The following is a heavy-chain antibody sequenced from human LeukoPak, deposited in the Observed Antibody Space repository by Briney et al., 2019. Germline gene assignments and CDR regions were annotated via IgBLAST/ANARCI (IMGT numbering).Heavy chain of an antibody. CDR3: ARTYGWGSHFDY. CDR2: INPNSGGT. J-gene: IGHJ4*02. V-gene: IGHV1-2*02. Sequence: ASVKVSCKASGYTFTGYYMHWVRQAPGQGLEWMGWINPNSGGTNYAQKFQGRVTMTRDTSISTAYMELSRLRSDDTAVYYCARTYGWGSHFDYWGQGTLVTVSS. CDR1: GYTFTGYY. D-gene: IGHD7-27*01.